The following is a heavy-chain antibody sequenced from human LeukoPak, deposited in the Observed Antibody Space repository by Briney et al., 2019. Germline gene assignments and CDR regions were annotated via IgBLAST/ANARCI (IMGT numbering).Heavy chain of an antibody. J-gene: IGHJ4*02. CDR2: ISYDGSNK. V-gene: IGHV3-30-3*02. Sequence: GGSLRLSCAASGFTFSSYAMHWVRQAPGKGLEWVAVISYDGSNKYYADSVKGRFTISRDNSKNTLYLQMNSLRAEDTAVYYCAKPPLSTSWPYFDYWGQGTLVTVSS. CDR1: GFTFSSYA. CDR3: AKPPLSTSWPYFDY. D-gene: IGHD2-2*01.